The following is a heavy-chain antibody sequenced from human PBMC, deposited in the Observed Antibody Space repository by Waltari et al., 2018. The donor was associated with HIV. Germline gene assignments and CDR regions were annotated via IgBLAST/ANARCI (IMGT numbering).Heavy chain of an antibody. CDR1: GYSISSGYY. D-gene: IGHD3-22*01. J-gene: IGHJ4*02. CDR3: ARGSDSSGFHSYYFDY. Sequence: QVQLQESGPGLVKPSETLSLTCTVSGYSISSGYYWGWIRQPPGKGLEWSGSIYHSRSTYYNPSLKRRVTISVDTSKNQFSLNLSSVTAADTAVYYCARGSDSSGFHSYYFDYWGQGTLVTVSS. CDR2: IYHSRST. V-gene: IGHV4-38-2*02.